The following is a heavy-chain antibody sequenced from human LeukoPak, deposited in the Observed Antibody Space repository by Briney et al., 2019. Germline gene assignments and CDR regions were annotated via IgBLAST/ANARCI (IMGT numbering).Heavy chain of an antibody. CDR1: GFTFSSYA. CDR2: ISSNGAST. V-gene: IGHV3-64*04. D-gene: IGHD5-12*01. J-gene: IGHJ6*02. CDR3: ARVGRGHDFSPNYYYGLDV. Sequence: PGGSLRLSCSAYGFTFSSYAMHWVRQAPGKGLEYVSAISSNGASTSYADSVKGRFTIARDNSKNTLYLQMVSVRAEDTAVYYCARVGRGHDFSPNYYYGLDVWGQGTTVTVSS.